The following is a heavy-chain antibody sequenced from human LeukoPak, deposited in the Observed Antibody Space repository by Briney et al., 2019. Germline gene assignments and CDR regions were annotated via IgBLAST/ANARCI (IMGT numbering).Heavy chain of an antibody. J-gene: IGHJ6*02. CDR1: GFTVSSNY. V-gene: IGHV3-66*01. Sequence: PGGSLRLSCAASGFTVSSNYMSWVRQAPGKGLEWVSVIYSGGSTYYADSVKGRFTISRDNSKNTLYLQMNSLRAEDTAVYYCAREVVTVYYSYGMDVWGQGTTVTVSS. CDR2: IYSGGST. D-gene: IGHD2-21*02. CDR3: AREVVTVYYSYGMDV.